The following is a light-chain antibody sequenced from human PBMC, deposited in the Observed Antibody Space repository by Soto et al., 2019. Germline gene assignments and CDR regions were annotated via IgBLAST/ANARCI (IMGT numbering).Light chain of an antibody. J-gene: IGKJ4*01. CDR1: QILRSTY. CDR3: QQHSAWPLT. V-gene: IGKV3D-15*01. CDR2: GIS. Sequence: EIVMTQSPVTLSVSPGESATLSCRASQILRSTYLAWYQQKPGQAPRLLIYGISNRATGIPHRFSGSGSGTELTLTISSLQSEDAAVYYCQQHSAWPLTFGGGTKVEIK.